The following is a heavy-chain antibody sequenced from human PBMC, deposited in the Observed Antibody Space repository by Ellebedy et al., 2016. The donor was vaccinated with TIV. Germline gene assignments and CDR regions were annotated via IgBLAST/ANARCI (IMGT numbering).Heavy chain of an antibody. CDR2: ISGSGGRT. J-gene: IGHJ6*02. D-gene: IGHD3-10*01. Sequence: GGSLRLSCAASGFTFSSYAMSWVRQAPGKGLEWVSGISGSGGRTYYADSVKGRFTISRDNAKNSLYLQMNSLRDEDSAVYYCAREFGDPGVGMDVWGQGTTVTVSS. CDR1: GFTFSSYA. V-gene: IGHV3-23*01. CDR3: AREFGDPGVGMDV.